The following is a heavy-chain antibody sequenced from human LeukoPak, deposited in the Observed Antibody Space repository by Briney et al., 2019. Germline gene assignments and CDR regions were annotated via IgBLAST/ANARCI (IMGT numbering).Heavy chain of an antibody. CDR1: GGIFGSYA. CDR3: ARRNSNFYLNWFDP. CDR2: IIPMLGAA. Sequence: GASVKVSCKASGGIFGSYAISWVRQAPGQGLEWMGGIIPMLGAANYAQKFQGRVTITADKSTSTAYMELSSLRSEDTAVYYCARRNSNFYLNWFDPWGQGTLVTVSS. D-gene: IGHD4-11*01. V-gene: IGHV1-69*10. J-gene: IGHJ5*02.